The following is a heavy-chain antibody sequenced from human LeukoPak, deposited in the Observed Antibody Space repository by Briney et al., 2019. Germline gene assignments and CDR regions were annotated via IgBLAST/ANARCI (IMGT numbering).Heavy chain of an antibody. CDR2: ISSSGGST. J-gene: IGHJ4*02. Sequence: GGSLRLSCAASGFTSSSYAMSWVRQAPGKGLEWVSGISSSGGSTYYADSVKGRFTISRDNSKNTLYLQMNSLRAEDTAVYYCAKDGQYSSSSPYYFDYWGQGTLVTVSS. D-gene: IGHD6-6*01. CDR1: GFTSSSYA. CDR3: AKDGQYSSSSPYYFDY. V-gene: IGHV3-23*01.